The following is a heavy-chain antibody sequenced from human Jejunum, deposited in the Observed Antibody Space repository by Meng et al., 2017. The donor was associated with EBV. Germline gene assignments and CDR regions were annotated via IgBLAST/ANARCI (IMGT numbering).Heavy chain of an antibody. CDR1: GFTFTSYA. Sequence: QAPLGESWARVKPPGASVKVSCKASGFTFTSYAMHWVRQAPGQRLEWMGWINAGSGYTRYSQKFQGRVTITRDTSASIVYMELSSLRSEDTAVYFCARESGSELEQPNYNWFGPWGQGTLVTVSS. D-gene: IGHD1/OR15-1a*01. CDR3: ARESGSELEQPNYNWFGP. V-gene: IGHV1-3*01. CDR2: INAGSGYT. J-gene: IGHJ5*02.